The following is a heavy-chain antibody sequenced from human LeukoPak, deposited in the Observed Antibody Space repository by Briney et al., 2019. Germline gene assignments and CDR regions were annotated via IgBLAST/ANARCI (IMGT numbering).Heavy chain of an antibody. CDR1: GYTFTSYG. D-gene: IGHD4-23*01. CDR2: VSTYNGNT. Sequence: ASVKVSCKASGYTFTSYGISCVRQAPGQGLEWMGWVSTYNGNTNYAQKLQGRVTMTTDTSTSTAYMELRSLRSDDTAVYYCARATLALNWFDPRGQGTLVTVSS. J-gene: IGHJ5*02. V-gene: IGHV1-18*01. CDR3: ARATLALNWFDP.